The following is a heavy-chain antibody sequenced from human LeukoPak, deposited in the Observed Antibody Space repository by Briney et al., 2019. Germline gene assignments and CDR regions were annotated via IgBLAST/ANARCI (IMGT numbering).Heavy chain of an antibody. Sequence: GRSLRLSCAASGFTFSSYGMHWVRQAPGKGLEWVAVISYDGSNKYYADSVKGRFTISRDNSKNTLYLQMNSLRAEDTAVYYCAKEGTVWFGDGGPYFDYWGQGTLVTVSS. CDR2: ISYDGSNK. J-gene: IGHJ4*02. CDR1: GFTFSSYG. CDR3: AKEGTVWFGDGGPYFDY. D-gene: IGHD3-10*01. V-gene: IGHV3-30*18.